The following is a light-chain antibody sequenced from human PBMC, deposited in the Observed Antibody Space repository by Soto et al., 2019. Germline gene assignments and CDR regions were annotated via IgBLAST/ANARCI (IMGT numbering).Light chain of an antibody. Sequence: DIQMTQSPSSLSASVGDRVTITCRASETTANYLNWYQHKPGKAPKLLIHSASSLQSGVPSRFSGSGSGTEFTLTISSLQPDDFATYYCQHYNSYSEAFGQGTKVDIK. CDR1: ETTANY. CDR2: SAS. V-gene: IGKV1-39*01. CDR3: QHYNSYSEA. J-gene: IGKJ1*01.